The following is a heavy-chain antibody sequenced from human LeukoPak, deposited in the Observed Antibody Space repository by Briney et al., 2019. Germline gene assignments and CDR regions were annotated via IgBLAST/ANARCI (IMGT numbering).Heavy chain of an antibody. CDR3: ARGGPYCGDCSVWVN. J-gene: IGHJ4*02. Sequence: ASVKVSCKASGYTFTSYYMHWVRQAPGQGLEWMGIINPSGGSTSYAQKFQGRVTMTRDTSTSTVYMELSSLRSKDTAVYYCARGGPYCGDCSVWVNWGQGTLVTVSS. V-gene: IGHV1-46*01. CDR2: INPSGGST. CDR1: GYTFTSYY. D-gene: IGHD2-21*01.